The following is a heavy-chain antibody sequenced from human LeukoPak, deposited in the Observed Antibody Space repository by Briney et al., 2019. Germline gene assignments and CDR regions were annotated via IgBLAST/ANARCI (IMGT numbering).Heavy chain of an antibody. Sequence: GGSLRLSCAASGFTFSSCAMSWVRQAPGKGLEWVSAISNNGGYTYYADSVQGRFTISRDNSKSTLCLQMNSLRAEDTAVYYCAKQLGYCSDGSCYFPYWGQGTLVTVSS. CDR1: GFTFSSCA. V-gene: IGHV3-23*01. J-gene: IGHJ4*02. CDR2: ISNNGGYT. D-gene: IGHD2-15*01. CDR3: AKQLGYCSDGSCYFPY.